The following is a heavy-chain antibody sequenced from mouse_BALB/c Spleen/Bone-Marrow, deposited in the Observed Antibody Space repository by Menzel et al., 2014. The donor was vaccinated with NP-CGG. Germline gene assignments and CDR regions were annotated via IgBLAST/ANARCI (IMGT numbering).Heavy chain of an antibody. CDR1: GNTFTTYW. Sequence: QPGSELGRPGAPVRRSCKASGNTFTTYWMHWVKQRHGQGLEGIGNIYPGSGSTNYDEKFKSKGTLTVDTSSSTAYVHLSSLTSEDSAVYYCTRDQVRRGYYYAMDYWGQGTSVTVSS. CDR3: TRDQVRRGYYYAMDY. CDR2: IYPGSGST. J-gene: IGHJ4*01. V-gene: IGHV1S22*01. D-gene: IGHD2-14*01.